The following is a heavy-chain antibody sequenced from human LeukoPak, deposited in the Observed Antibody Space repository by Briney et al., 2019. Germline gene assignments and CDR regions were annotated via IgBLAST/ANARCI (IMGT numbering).Heavy chain of an antibody. CDR2: INDSGST. Sequence: SETLSLTCAVYGGSFSGYYWSWIRQSPGTGLQWIGEINDSGSTNYNPSLKSRVTISLDTSKSQLSLKVTSVTAADTAVYFCARGGGLQWRGGFRRRYSYFYMDVSGKGTTVTVS. CDR1: GGSFSGYY. J-gene: IGHJ6*03. CDR3: ARGGGLQWRGGFRRRYSYFYMDV. D-gene: IGHD6-19*01. V-gene: IGHV4-34*01.